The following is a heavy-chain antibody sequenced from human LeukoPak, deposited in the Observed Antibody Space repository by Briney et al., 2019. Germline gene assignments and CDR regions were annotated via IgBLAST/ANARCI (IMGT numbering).Heavy chain of an antibody. V-gene: IGHV3-7*01. J-gene: IGHJ4*02. Sequence: PGGSLRLSCAASGFTFSSYWMSWVHQAPGKGLEWVANIKQDGSEKYYVDSVKGRFTISRDNAKNSLYLQMNSLRAEDTAVYYCARSITIFGVAFDYWGQGTLVTVSS. CDR3: ARSITIFGVAFDY. CDR2: IKQDGSEK. CDR1: GFTFSSYW. D-gene: IGHD3-3*01.